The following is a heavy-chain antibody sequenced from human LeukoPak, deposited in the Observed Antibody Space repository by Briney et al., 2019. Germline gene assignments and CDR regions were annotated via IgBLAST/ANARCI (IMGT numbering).Heavy chain of an antibody. CDR2: IYYSGST. D-gene: IGHD3-16*01. Sequence: PSETLSLTCTVSGGSISSHYWSWIRQPPGKGLEWIGYIYYSGSTNYNPSLKSRVTISVDTSKNQFSLKLSSVTAADTAVYYCARGLHAGEPRHPFDIWGQGTMVTASS. J-gene: IGHJ3*02. CDR3: ARGLHAGEPRHPFDI. CDR1: GGSISSHY. V-gene: IGHV4-59*11.